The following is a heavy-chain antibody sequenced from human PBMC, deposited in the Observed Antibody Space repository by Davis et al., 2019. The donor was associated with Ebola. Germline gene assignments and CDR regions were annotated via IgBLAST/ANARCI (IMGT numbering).Heavy chain of an antibody. V-gene: IGHV3-7*01. D-gene: IGHD4-17*01. CDR1: GITFRSNW. Sequence: PGGSLRPSFATSGITFRSNWMSWVRQAPGKGLEWVASIKEDGSETSFVDSVKGRFTISRDNTKNSLSLQMNSLRDEDTALYYCSRGGAVKFDYWGQGTLVTVSS. CDR3: SRGGAVKFDY. J-gene: IGHJ4*02. CDR2: IKEDGSET.